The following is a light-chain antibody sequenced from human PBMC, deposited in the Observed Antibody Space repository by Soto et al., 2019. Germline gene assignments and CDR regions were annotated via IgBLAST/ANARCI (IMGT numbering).Light chain of an antibody. CDR3: QQYGYSTIT. J-gene: IGKJ5*01. V-gene: IGKV3-20*01. CDR1: QSISSSTY. Sequence: EVVLAQSPGTLSLSPGDRASPSCRPSQSISSSTYLAWYQVTPGQSPRXXMYDAASRETGSPEMFICGGAGTACTLPISRLEHEDVQVAGCQQYGYSTITFCQGTRLEIK. CDR2: DAA.